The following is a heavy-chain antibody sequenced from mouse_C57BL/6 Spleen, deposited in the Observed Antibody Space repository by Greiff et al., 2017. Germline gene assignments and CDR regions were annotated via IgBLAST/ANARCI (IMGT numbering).Heavy chain of an antibody. CDR2: IYPGSGNT. J-gene: IGHJ1*03. CDR3: ARGRGYFDV. Sequence: VQVVESGPELVKPGASVKISCKASGYSFTSYYIHWVKQRPGQGLEWIGWIYPGSGNTKYNEKFKGKATLTADTSSSTAYMQLSSLTSEDSAVYYCARGRGYFDVWGTGTTVTVSS. CDR1: GYSFTSYY. V-gene: IGHV1-66*01.